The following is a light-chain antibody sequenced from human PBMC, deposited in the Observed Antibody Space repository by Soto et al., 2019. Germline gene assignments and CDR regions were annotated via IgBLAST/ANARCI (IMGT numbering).Light chain of an antibody. Sequence: QSAPTQPASVSGSPGQSITISCTGTSSDVGGYDFVSWYQQHPGKAPKLLIYEVRNRPSGISDRFSGSKSGNTASLTISGLQTEDEGDYYCSSYTTTSTLVFGGGTQLTVL. CDR3: SSYTTTSTLV. V-gene: IGLV2-14*01. CDR2: EVR. CDR1: SSDVGGYDF. J-gene: IGLJ3*02.